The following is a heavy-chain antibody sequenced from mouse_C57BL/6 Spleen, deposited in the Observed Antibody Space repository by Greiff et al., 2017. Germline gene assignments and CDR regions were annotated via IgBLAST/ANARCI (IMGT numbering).Heavy chain of an antibody. V-gene: IGHV1-82*01. CDR2: IYPGDGDT. J-gene: IGHJ2*01. CDR3: ARYDYFSY. CDR1: GYAFSSSW. Sequence: VQLQQSGPELVKPGASVKISCKASGYAFSSSWMNWVKQRPGKGLEWIGRIYPGDGDTNNNGKFKGNAKLTADKSSSTAYMQLSSLTSEDSAVYFCARYDYFSYWGQGTTLTVSS. D-gene: IGHD1-1*01.